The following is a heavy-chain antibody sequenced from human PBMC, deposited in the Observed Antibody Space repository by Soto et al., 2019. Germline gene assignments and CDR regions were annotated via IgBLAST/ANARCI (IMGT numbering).Heavy chain of an antibody. CDR2: IYYSGST. CDR1: GGSISSYY. Sequence: SETLSLTCTVSGGSISSYYWSWIRQPPGKGLECIGYIYYSGSTNYNPSLKSRVTISVDTSKNQFSLKLSSVTAADTAVYYCARVGSGSYYIWDGSDYNWFDPWGQGTLVTVSS. CDR3: ARVGSGSYYIWDGSDYNWFDP. D-gene: IGHD3-10*01. V-gene: IGHV4-59*01. J-gene: IGHJ5*02.